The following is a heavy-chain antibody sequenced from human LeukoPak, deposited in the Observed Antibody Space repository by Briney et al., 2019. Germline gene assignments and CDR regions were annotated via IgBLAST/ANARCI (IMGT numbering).Heavy chain of an antibody. D-gene: IGHD3-9*01. V-gene: IGHV3-30-3*01. CDR1: GFTFSNYA. CDR3: AREGRFFDRWSFDI. Sequence: GGSLRLSCAASGFTFSNYAIHWVRQAPGEGLEWVAIISYDGSNKYYADSVKGRFTISRDNSKNTLYLQMNSLRAEDTAVYYCAREGRFFDRWSFDIWGQGTMVTVSS. CDR2: ISYDGSNK. J-gene: IGHJ3*02.